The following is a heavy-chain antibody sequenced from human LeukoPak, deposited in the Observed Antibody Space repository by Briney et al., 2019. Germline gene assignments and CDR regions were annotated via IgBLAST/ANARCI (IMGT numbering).Heavy chain of an antibody. D-gene: IGHD1-14*01. CDR3: ARHANLFRMGTTGADD. CDR1: GFTFSSYA. J-gene: IGHJ4*02. Sequence: PGGSLRLSCAASGFTFSSYAMSWVRQTPGKGLEWVSAICNSGGRTYYADSVKGRFTISRDNSKNTLFLQMNSLRADDMAVYYCARHANLFRMGTTGADDWGQGTLVTVSS. V-gene: IGHV3-23*01. CDR2: ICNSGGRT.